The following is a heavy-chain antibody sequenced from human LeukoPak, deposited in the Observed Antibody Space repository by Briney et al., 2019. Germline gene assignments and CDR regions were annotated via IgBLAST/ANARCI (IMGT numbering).Heavy chain of an antibody. CDR3: ARLTAVDTAMASTDY. V-gene: IGHV1-46*01. Sequence: GASVKASCKASGYTFTSYYMHWVRPAPGQGLEWMGIINSSGGSTSYAQKFQGRVTMTRDTSTSTVYMELSSLRSKDTAVYYCARLTAVDTAMASTDYWGQGTLVTVSS. CDR1: GYTFTSYY. D-gene: IGHD5-18*01. CDR2: INSSGGST. J-gene: IGHJ4*02.